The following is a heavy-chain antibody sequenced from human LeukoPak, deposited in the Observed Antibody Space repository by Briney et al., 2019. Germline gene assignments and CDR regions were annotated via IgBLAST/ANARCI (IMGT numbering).Heavy chain of an antibody. CDR1: SYTFTSYG. V-gene: IGHV1-18*01. CDR2: ISTYNGNT. CDR3: ARGYSSGWYPDY. D-gene: IGHD6-19*01. J-gene: IGHJ4*02. Sequence: GASVKVSCKASSYTFTSYGISWVRQAPGQGLEWMGWISTYNGNTNYAQKLQGRVTMTRNTSISTAYMELSSLRSEDTAVYYCARGYSSGWYPDYWGQGTLVTVSS.